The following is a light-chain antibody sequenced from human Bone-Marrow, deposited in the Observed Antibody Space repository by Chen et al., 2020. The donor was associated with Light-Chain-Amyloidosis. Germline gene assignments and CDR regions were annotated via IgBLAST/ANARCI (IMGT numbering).Light chain of an antibody. J-gene: IGKJ4*01. CDR2: GSS. CDR1: QTISSNY. V-gene: IGKV3-20*01. CDR3: QQYGTSPLT. Sequence: EIVLTQSPGTLSLSPGGGANLSCRASQTISSNYLTWYQQKFGQAPRLLIYGSSSWATGIPDRFTGSGSGTDFTLTINRLEPEDFAMYYCQQYGTSPLTFGGGTKVEIK.